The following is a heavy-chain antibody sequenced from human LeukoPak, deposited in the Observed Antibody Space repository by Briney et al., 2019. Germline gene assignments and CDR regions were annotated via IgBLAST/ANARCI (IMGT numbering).Heavy chain of an antibody. D-gene: IGHD1-14*01. J-gene: IGHJ3*02. Sequence: SETLSLTCAVYGRSFSGYYWSWIRQPPGKGLEWIGEINHSGSTNYNPSLKSRVTISVDTSKNQFSLKLSSVTAADTAVYYCARDKISINAFDMWGQGTMVTVSS. CDR1: GRSFSGYY. CDR3: ARDKISINAFDM. V-gene: IGHV4-34*01. CDR2: INHSGST.